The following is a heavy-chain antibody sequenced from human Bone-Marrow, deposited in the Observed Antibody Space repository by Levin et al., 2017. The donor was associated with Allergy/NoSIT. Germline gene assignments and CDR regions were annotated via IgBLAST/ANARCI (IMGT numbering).Heavy chain of an antibody. J-gene: IGHJ4*02. CDR2: IKLDGGEK. CDR3: ARDADGDFDH. V-gene: IGHV3-7*01. Sequence: GGSLRLSCVASGFTLSSYWMSWVRQPPGKGLEWVAHIKLDGGEKHYVDSVKGRFTISRDNAKNSLYLQMNSLRAEDTAVYYCARDADGDFDHWGQGTLVTVSS. D-gene: IGHD5-24*01. CDR1: GFTLSSYW.